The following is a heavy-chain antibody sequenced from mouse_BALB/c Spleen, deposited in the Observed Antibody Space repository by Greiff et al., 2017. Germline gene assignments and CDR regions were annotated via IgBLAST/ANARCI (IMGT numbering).Heavy chain of an antibody. V-gene: IGHV10S3*01. J-gene: IGHJ4*01. Sequence: EVQLVETGGGLVQPKGSLKLSCAASGFTFNTNAMNWVRQAPGKGLEWVARIRSKSNNYATYYADSVKDRFTISRDDSQSMLYLQMNNLKTEDTAMYYCVRAHYGYLYAMDYWGQGTSVTVSS. D-gene: IGHD1-2*01. CDR1: GFTFNTNA. CDR3: VRAHYGYLYAMDY. CDR2: IRSKSNNYAT.